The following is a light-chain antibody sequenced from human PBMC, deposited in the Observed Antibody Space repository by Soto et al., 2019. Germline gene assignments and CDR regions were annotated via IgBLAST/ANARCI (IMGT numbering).Light chain of an antibody. CDR3: QQYVNSPGT. V-gene: IGKV3-20*01. CDR2: GAS. CDR1: QSVTNNY. J-gene: IGKJ5*01. Sequence: DIVLTQSPGPLSLYPGERATLSCRASQSVTNNYLAWYQQKPGQAPRLLIDGASSRATGVPDRFSGTGSGTDFTLTIGRLEPEDFAVYYCQQYVNSPGTFGQGTRLEIK.